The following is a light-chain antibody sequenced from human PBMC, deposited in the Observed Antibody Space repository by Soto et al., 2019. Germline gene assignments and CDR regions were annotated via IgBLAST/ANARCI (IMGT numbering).Light chain of an antibody. J-gene: IGKJ5*01. CDR2: AAS. Sequence: DIPLTQSPSFLSASVGDRVTITCRSSQGISSYLAWYQQKPGKAPKLLIYAASTLQSGGPSRFRGSGCGTEFALTISSLQLEDFASYYCQQLNSYPKFTFGQGTRLEIK. CDR1: QGISSY. V-gene: IGKV1-9*01. CDR3: QQLNSYPKFT.